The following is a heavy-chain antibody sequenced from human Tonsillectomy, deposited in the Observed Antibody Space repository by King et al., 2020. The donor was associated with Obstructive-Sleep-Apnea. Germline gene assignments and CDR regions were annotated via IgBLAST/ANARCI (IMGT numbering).Heavy chain of an antibody. CDR3: ARDGGRAATYYYYYYGMDV. Sequence: AQLVQSGAEVKKPGSSVKVSCKASGGTFSSYAISWVRQAPGQGLEWMGGIIPIFGTANYAQKFQGRVTITADESTSTAYMELSSLRSEDTAVYYCARDGGRAATYYYYYYGMDVWGQGTTVPSP. J-gene: IGHJ6*02. CDR2: IIPIFGTA. V-gene: IGHV1-69*12. D-gene: IGHD2-15*01. CDR1: GGTFSSYA.